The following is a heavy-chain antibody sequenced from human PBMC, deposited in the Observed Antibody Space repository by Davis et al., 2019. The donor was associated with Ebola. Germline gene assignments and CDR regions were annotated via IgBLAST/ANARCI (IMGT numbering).Heavy chain of an antibody. V-gene: IGHV1-18*01. CDR3: ARDLGMVKSYYFDY. D-gene: IGHD5-18*01. J-gene: IGHJ4*02. CDR2: ISAYNGNT. Sequence: AASVKVSCKASGYNFNSYVYWVRQAPGQGLEWMGWISAYNGNTNYAQKLQGRVTMTTDTSTSTAYMELRSLRSDDTAVYYCARDLGMVKSYYFDYWGQGTLVTVSS. CDR1: GYNFNSY.